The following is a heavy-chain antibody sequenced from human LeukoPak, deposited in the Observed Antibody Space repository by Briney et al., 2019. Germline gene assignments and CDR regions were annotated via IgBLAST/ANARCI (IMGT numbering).Heavy chain of an antibody. D-gene: IGHD5-18*01. J-gene: IGHJ5*02. CDR1: GFTFSSYA. CDR2: ISYDGSNK. Sequence: GGSLRLSCAASGFTFSSYAMHWVRQAPGKGLEWVAVISYDGSNKYYADSVKGRFTISRDNAKNTLYLQMNSLRAEDTAVYYCAKQRTAMAPYNWFDPWGQGTLVTVSS. CDR3: AKQRTAMAPYNWFDP. V-gene: IGHV3-30-3*02.